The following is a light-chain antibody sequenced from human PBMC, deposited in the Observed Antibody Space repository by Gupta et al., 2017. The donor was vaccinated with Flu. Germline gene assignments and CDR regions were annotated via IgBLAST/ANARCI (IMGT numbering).Light chain of an antibody. CDR2: AAS. V-gene: IGKV1-39*01. CDR3: QQSYSTPFT. J-gene: IGKJ3*01. Sequence: DIQMTPSPSSLSASVGDRVTIPCRASQSISSYLNWYQQKQGKAPKLLIYAASSVQSGVASSFSGSGSVTDFTLTISSLQPEDFATYYCQQSYSTPFTFGHGTKVDIK. CDR1: QSISSY.